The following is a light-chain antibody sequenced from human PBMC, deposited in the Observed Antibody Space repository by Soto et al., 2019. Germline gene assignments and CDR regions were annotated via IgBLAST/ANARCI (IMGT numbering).Light chain of an antibody. CDR2: GAS. V-gene: IGKV3-20*01. CDR1: QSVSSNC. Sequence: EIVLTQSPGTLSLSPGEGATLSCRASQSVSSNCLAWYQQKPGQAPSLLIYGASSRATGIPDRFSGSGSRKDFTFPFSRLDPEDFEMYYCQKYGTSPQTFGQGTKVDIK. CDR3: QKYGTSPQT. J-gene: IGKJ1*01.